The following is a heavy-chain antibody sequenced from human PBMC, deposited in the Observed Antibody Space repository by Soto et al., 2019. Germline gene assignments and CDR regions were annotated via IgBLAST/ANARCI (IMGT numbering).Heavy chain of an antibody. Sequence: SETLSLTCTVSGDSISRSSFYWGWIRQSPGKGLECIGIVYFTGSTNYNPSLKSRVTISVDTSKNQFSLKLSSVTAADTAVYYCAKGGSGSYSNAFDIWGQGTMVTVSS. CDR2: VYFTGST. J-gene: IGHJ3*02. D-gene: IGHD3-10*01. V-gene: IGHV4-39*01. CDR3: AKGGSGSYSNAFDI. CDR1: GDSISRSSFY.